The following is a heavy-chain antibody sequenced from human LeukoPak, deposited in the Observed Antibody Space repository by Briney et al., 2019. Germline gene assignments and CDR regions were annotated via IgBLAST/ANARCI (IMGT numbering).Heavy chain of an antibody. CDR2: IYPGDSDT. J-gene: IGHJ4*02. V-gene: IGHV5-51*01. Sequence: GESLKISCKGSGSSFTKYWIGWVRQMPGKGLEWMGIIYPGDSDTKYSPSFQGQVTISADKSISTAYLQCSSLKGSDTAMYYCARFLSGNYSDCWGQGTLVTVSS. D-gene: IGHD1-26*01. CDR3: ARFLSGNYSDC. CDR1: GSSFTKYW.